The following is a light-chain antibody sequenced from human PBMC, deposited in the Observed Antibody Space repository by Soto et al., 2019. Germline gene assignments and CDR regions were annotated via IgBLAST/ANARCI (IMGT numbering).Light chain of an antibody. Sequence: DIQMTQSPSSLSASVGDRITITCRASQSISRYLNWYQHKPGKAPKLLINAASSSERGVPSRFSGGGSGTDFTLNISSLQPDDFATYYCQQNYRATPWTFGQGTKVDIK. V-gene: IGKV1-39*01. CDR3: QQNYRATPWT. CDR1: QSISRY. CDR2: AAS. J-gene: IGKJ1*01.